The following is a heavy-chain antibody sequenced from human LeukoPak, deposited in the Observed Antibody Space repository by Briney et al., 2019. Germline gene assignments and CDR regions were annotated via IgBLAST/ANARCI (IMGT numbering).Heavy chain of an antibody. CDR1: GFTFDDYT. CDR2: ISWNSGSI. Sequence: PGRSLRLSCAASGFTFDDYTMHWVRQAPGKGLEWVSGISWNSGSICYADSVRGRFTISRDNAKNSLYLAMNSLRPEDTALYYCAKEDHFASWGQGTLVTVSS. CDR3: AKEDHFAS. V-gene: IGHV3-9*01. J-gene: IGHJ4*02.